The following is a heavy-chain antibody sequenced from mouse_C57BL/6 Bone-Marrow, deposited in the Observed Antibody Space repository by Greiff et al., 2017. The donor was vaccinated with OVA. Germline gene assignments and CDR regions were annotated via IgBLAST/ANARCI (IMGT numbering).Heavy chain of an antibody. V-gene: IGHV5-4*01. CDR3: ARHNWDWY. J-gene: IGHJ2*01. D-gene: IGHD4-1*01. CDR2: ISDGGSYT. CDR1: GFTFISYA. Sequence: EVHLVESGGGLVKPGGSLKLSCAASGFTFISYAMSWVRQTPEKRLEWVATISDGGSYTYYPDNVKGRFTISRDNAKNNLYLQMSHLKSEDTAMYYCARHNWDWYWGQGTTLTVSS.